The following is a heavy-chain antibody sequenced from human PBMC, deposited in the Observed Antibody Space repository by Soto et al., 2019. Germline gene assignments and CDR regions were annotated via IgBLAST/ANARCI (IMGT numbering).Heavy chain of an antibody. V-gene: IGHV3-64D*06. CDR2: ISSNGGST. CDR3: AKEVAGTGVDY. D-gene: IGHD6-19*01. Sequence: GGSLRLSCSASGFTFSSYAMHWVRQAPGKGLEYVSAISSNGGSTYYADSVKGRFTISRDNSKNTLYLQMSSLRAEDTAVYYCAKEVAGTGVDYWGQGTLVTVSS. CDR1: GFTFSSYA. J-gene: IGHJ4*02.